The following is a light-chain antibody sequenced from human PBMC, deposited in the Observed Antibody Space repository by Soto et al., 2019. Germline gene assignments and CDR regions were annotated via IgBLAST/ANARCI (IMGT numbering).Light chain of an antibody. CDR2: GAS. Sequence: IVLTQSPAILALSPGDRATLSCRASQSVSSSYLAWYQHKPGQAPRLLIHGASSRVTGIPDRFSGSGSGTDFTLTITRLEPEDFAVYYCQQYQSPTFGGGTKVEIK. CDR3: QQYQSPT. CDR1: QSVSSSY. V-gene: IGKV3-20*01. J-gene: IGKJ4*01.